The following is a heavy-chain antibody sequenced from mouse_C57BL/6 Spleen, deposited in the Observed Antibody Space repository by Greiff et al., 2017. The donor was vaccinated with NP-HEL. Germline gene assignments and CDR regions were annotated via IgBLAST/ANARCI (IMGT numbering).Heavy chain of an antibody. CDR2: IRNKANNHAT. J-gene: IGHJ4*01. CDR3: TRGDYDVGYAMDY. CDR1: GFTFSDAW. Sequence: EVQRVESGGGLVQPGGSMKLSCAASGFTFSDAWMDWVRQSPEKGLEWVAEIRNKANNHATYYAESVKGRFTISRDDSKSSVYLQMNSLRAEDTGIYYCTRGDYDVGYAMDYWGQGTSVTVSS. D-gene: IGHD2-4*01. V-gene: IGHV6-6*01.